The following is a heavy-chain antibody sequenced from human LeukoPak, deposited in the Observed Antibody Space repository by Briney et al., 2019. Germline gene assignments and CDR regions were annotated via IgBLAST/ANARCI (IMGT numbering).Heavy chain of an antibody. Sequence: GSLRLSCAASGFTFGSYWMHWVRQAPGKGLVWVSRINSDGSSTTYADSVKGRFTISRDNAKNTLYLQMNSLRAEDTAVYFCARDYGRSRDYGMDVWGQGTTVTVSS. D-gene: IGHD3-10*01. CDR2: INSDGSST. V-gene: IGHV3-74*01. CDR1: GFTFGSYW. CDR3: ARDYGRSRDYGMDV. J-gene: IGHJ6*02.